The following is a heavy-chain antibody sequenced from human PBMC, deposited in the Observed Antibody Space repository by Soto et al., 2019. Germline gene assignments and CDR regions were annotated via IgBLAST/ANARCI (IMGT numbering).Heavy chain of an antibody. CDR3: ARVVGAVDYYYGMDV. CDR1: GGSFSGYY. D-gene: IGHD6-19*01. Sequence: SETLSLTCAVYGGSFSGYYWSWIRQPPGKGLEWIGEINHSGSTNYNPSLKSRVTISVDTSKKQFSLKLSSVTAADTAVYYCARVVGAVDYYYGMDVWGQGTTVTVSS. J-gene: IGHJ6*02. V-gene: IGHV4-34*01. CDR2: INHSGST.